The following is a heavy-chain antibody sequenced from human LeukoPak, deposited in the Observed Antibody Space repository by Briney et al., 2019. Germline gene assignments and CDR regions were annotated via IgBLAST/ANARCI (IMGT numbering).Heavy chain of an antibody. CDR2: ISGNSSTI. J-gene: IGHJ4*02. CDR1: GVTSCSYC. CDR3: ARVLRGEPGDQGFDY. V-gene: IGHV3-48*04. Sequence: GGSPRLSSAASGVTSCSYCVTWGRHAPRRGLEWGSYISGNSSTIYYADSVKGRFTISRDNAKNTLYLQMNSLRAEDTAVYYCARVLRGEPGDQGFDYWGQGTLVTVSS. D-gene: IGHD3-16*01.